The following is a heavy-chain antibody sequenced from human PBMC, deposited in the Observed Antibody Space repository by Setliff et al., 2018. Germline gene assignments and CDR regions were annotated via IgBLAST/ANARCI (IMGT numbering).Heavy chain of an antibody. V-gene: IGHV4-39*01. D-gene: IGHD3-3*01. CDR1: GASVSNVNYY. CDR3: ARIAYFDFWRGFGVGAFDL. Sequence: SETLSLTCSVSGASVSNVNYYWGWIRQPPGKGLEWVGSIYYSGKTYSNPSFKSRVTTSVDKSKNQFSLKLASVTAADTGLYYCARIAYFDFWRGFGVGAFDLWGHGSVVTVSS. CDR2: IYYSGKT. J-gene: IGHJ3*01.